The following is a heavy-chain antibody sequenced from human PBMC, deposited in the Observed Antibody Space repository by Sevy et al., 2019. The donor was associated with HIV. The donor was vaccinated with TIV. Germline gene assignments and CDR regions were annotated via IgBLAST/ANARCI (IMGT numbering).Heavy chain of an antibody. J-gene: IGHJ5*02. Sequence: ASVKVSCKVSGYTLTELSMHWVRQAPGKGLEWMGGFDPEDGETIYAQKFQGRVTMTEDTSTDTDYMELSSLRSEDTAVYYCARELYCSSTSCPRGYNWFDPWGQGTLVTVSS. D-gene: IGHD2-2*01. CDR2: FDPEDGET. CDR1: GYTLTELS. V-gene: IGHV1-24*01. CDR3: ARELYCSSTSCPRGYNWFDP.